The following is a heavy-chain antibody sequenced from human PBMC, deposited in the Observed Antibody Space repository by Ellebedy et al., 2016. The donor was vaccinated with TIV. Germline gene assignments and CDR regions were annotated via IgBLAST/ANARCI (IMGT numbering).Heavy chain of an antibody. CDR1: GFTFSSYA. CDR2: IGLSDTTT. CDR3: SRGIAAVMY. D-gene: IGHD6-13*01. J-gene: IGHJ4*02. V-gene: IGHV3-23*01. Sequence: PGGSLRLSCAASGFTFSSYAMNWVRQAPGKGLEWVSGIGLSDTTTYYSDSVKGRFTISRDNAKNSLYLKMNSLRAEDTAVYYCSRGIAAVMYWGQGTLVTVSS.